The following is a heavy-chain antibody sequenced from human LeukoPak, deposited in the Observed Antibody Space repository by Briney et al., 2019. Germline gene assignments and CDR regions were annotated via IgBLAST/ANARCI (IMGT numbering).Heavy chain of an antibody. V-gene: IGHV3-7*01. CDR3: ARFIQAGFIDY. CDR2: IKQDGSEK. J-gene: IGHJ4*02. D-gene: IGHD3-16*01. CDR1: GFTFSSYW. Sequence: GGSLRLSCAVSGFTFSSYWMGWVRQAPGKGLEWVANIKQDGSEKYYVDSVKGRFTISRDNAKNSLYLQMNSLRAEDTAVYYCARFIQAGFIDYWGQGTLVTVSS.